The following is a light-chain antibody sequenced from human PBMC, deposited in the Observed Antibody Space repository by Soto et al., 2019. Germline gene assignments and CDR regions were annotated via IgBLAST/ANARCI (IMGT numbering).Light chain of an antibody. J-gene: IGKJ4*01. Sequence: DTQMTQSPSTLSASVGDRVTITCRASQIIGHRLAWYQQKPGKAPKLLIYKASSLESGVPTRFSGSGSGTKLTLSISSLQPDEFASYYCQQYNTFPLTFGGGTKVEIK. CDR1: QIIGHR. V-gene: IGKV1-5*03. CDR2: KAS. CDR3: QQYNTFPLT.